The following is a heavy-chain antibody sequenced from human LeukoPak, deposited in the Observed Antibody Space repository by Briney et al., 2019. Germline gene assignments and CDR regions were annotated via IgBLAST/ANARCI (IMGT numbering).Heavy chain of an antibody. CDR1: GFTFSSYG. V-gene: IGHV3-30*18. D-gene: IGHD1-26*01. J-gene: IGHJ4*02. CDR3: ANGFLEVGATGGIDY. CDR2: ISYDGSNK. Sequence: GSLRLSCAASGFTFSSYGMHWVRQAPGKGLEWLAVISYDGSNKYYADSVKGRFTISRDNSKNTLYLQMNSLRAEDTAVYYCANGFLEVGATGGIDYWGQGTLVTVSS.